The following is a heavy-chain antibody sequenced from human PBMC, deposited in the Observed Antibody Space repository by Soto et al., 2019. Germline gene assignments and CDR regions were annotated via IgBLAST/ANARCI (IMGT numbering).Heavy chain of an antibody. CDR3: ARDEYYYDSSGYYLSAFDI. J-gene: IGHJ3*02. CDR2: IYHSGST. CDR1: GYSISGGYY. Sequence: SETLSLTCAVSGYSISGGYYWGWIRQPPGKGLEWIGSIYHSGSTYYNPSLKSRVTISVDTSKNQLSLKLSSVTAADTAVYYCARDEYYYDSSGYYLSAFDIWGQGTMVTVSS. D-gene: IGHD3-22*01. V-gene: IGHV4-38-2*01.